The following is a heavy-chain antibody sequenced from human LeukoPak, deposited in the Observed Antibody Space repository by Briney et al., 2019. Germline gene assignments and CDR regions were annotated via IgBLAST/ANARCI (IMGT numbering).Heavy chain of an antibody. CDR2: ISSGSVTI. D-gene: IGHD1-20*01. CDR3: ARDRVNWNDGVDY. CDR1: GFTFSDYN. Sequence: GGSLRLSCAASGFTFSDYNMNWVRQAPGKGLEWVSYISSGSVTIYYADSVKGRFTISRDNAKNSLYLQMNSLGAEDTAVYYCARDRVNWNDGVDYWGQGTLVTVSS. V-gene: IGHV3-48*01. J-gene: IGHJ4*02.